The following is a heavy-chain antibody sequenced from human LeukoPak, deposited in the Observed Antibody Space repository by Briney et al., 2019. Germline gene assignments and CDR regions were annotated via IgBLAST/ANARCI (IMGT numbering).Heavy chain of an antibody. J-gene: IGHJ4*02. V-gene: IGHV4-4*07. CDR1: GGAISSYH. D-gene: IGHD6-13*01. CDR3: ARQVIAAADNYYFDY. CDR2: IYTSGST. Sequence: SETLSLTCAVSGGAISSYHWTWIRQPAGKGLEWIGRIYTSGSTYYNPSLKSRVTISVDTSKNQFSLKLSSVTAADTAVYYCARQVIAAADNYYFDYWGQGTLVTVSS.